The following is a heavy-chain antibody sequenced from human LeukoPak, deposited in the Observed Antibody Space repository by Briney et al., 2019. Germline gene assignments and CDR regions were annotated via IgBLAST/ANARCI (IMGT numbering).Heavy chain of an antibody. Sequence: GGSLRLSCAASGFTFRNYVIHWVRQAPGEGLEWVAVTSSDLNVKLYADSVKGRFTISRDNSRSTLYLQMNSLRPEDTAIYYCAREGYYGSGSPPSLYFDYWGQGTLVTVSS. D-gene: IGHD3-10*01. V-gene: IGHV3-30-3*01. CDR2: TSSDLNVK. CDR1: GFTFRNYV. CDR3: AREGYYGSGSPPSLYFDY. J-gene: IGHJ4*02.